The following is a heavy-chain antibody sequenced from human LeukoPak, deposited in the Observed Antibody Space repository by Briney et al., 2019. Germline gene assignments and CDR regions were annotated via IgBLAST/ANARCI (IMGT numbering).Heavy chain of an antibody. CDR3: ARDFGSAYYFDY. J-gene: IGHJ4*02. CDR1: GYTXTGYY. Sequence: ASVKVSCKASGYTXTGYYMHWVRQAPGQGLEWMGAINPNDAGTNYAQKFQGRVTMTSDTSTSTVYMELSSLRSEDTAVYYCARDFGSAYYFDYWGQGTLVTVSS. D-gene: IGHD3-10*01. V-gene: IGHV1-46*01. CDR2: INPNDAGT.